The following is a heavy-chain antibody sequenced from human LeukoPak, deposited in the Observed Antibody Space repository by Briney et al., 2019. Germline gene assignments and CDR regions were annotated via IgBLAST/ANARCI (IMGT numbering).Heavy chain of an antibody. V-gene: IGHV1-69*13. CDR2: IIPIFGTA. D-gene: IGHD5-18*01. Sequence: SVKVSCKASGGTFSSYAISWVRQASGQGLEWMGGIIPIFGTANYAQKFQGRVTITADESTSTAYMELSSLRSEDTAVYYCARDSGSYGYWWFDPWGQGTLVTVSS. CDR1: GGTFSSYA. J-gene: IGHJ5*02. CDR3: ARDSGSYGYWWFDP.